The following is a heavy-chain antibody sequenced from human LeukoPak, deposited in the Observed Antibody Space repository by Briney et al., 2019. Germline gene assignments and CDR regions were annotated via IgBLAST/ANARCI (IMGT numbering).Heavy chain of an antibody. J-gene: IGHJ4*02. D-gene: IGHD6-19*01. V-gene: IGHV3-7*01. CDR1: GFTFSTQW. CDR3: ARQAYSSGWYGKYYFDY. Sequence: GGSLRLSCAASGFTFSTQWMSWVRQAPGKGLEWVAIVNQGGTQKYYVDSVKGRFTISRDNAKNSLYLQMNSLRAKDTAVYYCARQAYSSGWYGKYYFDYWGQGTPVTVSS. CDR2: VNQGGTQK.